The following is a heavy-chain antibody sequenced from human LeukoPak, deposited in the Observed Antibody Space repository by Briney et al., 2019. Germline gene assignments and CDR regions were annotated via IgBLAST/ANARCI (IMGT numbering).Heavy chain of an antibody. CDR3: AKSRRYYDGSGYYYVYSPR. Sequence: GRSLRLSCAASGFTFDDYAMHWVRQAPGKGLEWVSGISWNSGSIGYADSVEGRFTISRDNAKNSLYLQMNSLRAEDTALYYCAKSRRYYDGSGYYYVYSPRGGQAPLVPVSA. CDR2: ISWNSGSI. CDR1: GFTFDDYA. J-gene: IGHJ1*01. V-gene: IGHV3-9*01. D-gene: IGHD3-22*01.